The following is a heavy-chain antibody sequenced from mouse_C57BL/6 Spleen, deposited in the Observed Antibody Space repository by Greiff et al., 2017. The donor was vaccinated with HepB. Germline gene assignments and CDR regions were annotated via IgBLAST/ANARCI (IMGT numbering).Heavy chain of an antibody. V-gene: IGHV1-26*01. D-gene: IGHD3-3*01. Sequence: VQLQQSGPELVKPGASVKISCKASGYTFTDYYMNWVKQSHGKSLEWIGDINPNNGGTSYNQKFKGKATLTVDKSSSTAYMELRSLTSEDSAVYYCARRGTSRHFDYWGQGTTLTVSS. CDR1: GYTFTDYY. CDR3: ARRGTSRHFDY. CDR2: INPNNGGT. J-gene: IGHJ2*01.